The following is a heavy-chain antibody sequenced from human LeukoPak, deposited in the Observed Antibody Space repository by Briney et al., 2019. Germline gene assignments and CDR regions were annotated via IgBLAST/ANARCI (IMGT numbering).Heavy chain of an antibody. J-gene: IGHJ4*02. CDR2: ISGSGGST. Sequence: PGGSLRLSCAASGFTFSSYAMSWVRQAPGKGLEWVSAISGSGGSTYYADSVKGRFTISRDNSKNTLYLQMNSLRAEDTAVYYCAKDLRRMPGGAAAYIFDYWGQGTLVTVSS. D-gene: IGHD6-13*01. V-gene: IGHV3-23*01. CDR3: AKDLRRMPGGAAAYIFDY. CDR1: GFTFSSYA.